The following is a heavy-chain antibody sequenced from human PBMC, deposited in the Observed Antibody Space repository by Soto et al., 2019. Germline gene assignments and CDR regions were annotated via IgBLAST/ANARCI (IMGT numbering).Heavy chain of an antibody. V-gene: IGHV3-30*18. J-gene: IGHJ6*02. CDR2: ISYDGSNK. CDR3: AKDFGPHYYDSSGTGLWYYYGMDV. D-gene: IGHD3-22*01. CDR1: GFTFSSYG. Sequence: LRLSCAASGFTFSSYGMHWVRQAPGKGLEWVAVISYDGSNKYYADSVKGRFTISRDNSKNTLYLQMNSLRAEDTAVYYCAKDFGPHYYDSSGTGLWYYYGMDVWGQGTTVTVSS.